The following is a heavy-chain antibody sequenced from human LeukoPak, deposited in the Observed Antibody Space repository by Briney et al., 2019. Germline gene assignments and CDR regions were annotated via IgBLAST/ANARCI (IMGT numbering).Heavy chain of an antibody. J-gene: IGHJ4*02. D-gene: IGHD3-16*01. CDR1: GYTFISYD. V-gene: IGHV1-8*01. CDR3: TRLGGEFLRPADY. CDR2: MNANSGNT. Sequence: ASVKVSCKASGYTFISYDINWVRQATGQGLEWMGWMNANSGNTAYAQKFQGRITITRDTSMRTVYMELSSLRSHDTAVYYCTRLGGEFLRPADYWGQGTLVTVSS.